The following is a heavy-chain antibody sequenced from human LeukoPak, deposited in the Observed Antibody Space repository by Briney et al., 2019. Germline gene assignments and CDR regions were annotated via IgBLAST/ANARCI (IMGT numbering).Heavy chain of an antibody. Sequence: SVKVSCKASGGTFSRYAISWVRQAPGQGLEWMGRIIPILGIANYAQKFQGRVTITADKSTSTAYMELSSLRSEDTAVYYCASSPVWDSSFGYYGMDVWGQGATVTVSS. CDR3: ASSPVWDSSFGYYGMDV. J-gene: IGHJ6*02. D-gene: IGHD6-13*01. CDR1: GGTFSRYA. V-gene: IGHV1-69*04. CDR2: IIPILGIA.